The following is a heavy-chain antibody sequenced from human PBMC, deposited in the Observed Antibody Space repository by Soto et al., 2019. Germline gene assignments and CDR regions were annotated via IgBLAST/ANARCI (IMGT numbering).Heavy chain of an antibody. J-gene: IGHJ4*02. D-gene: IGHD4-17*01. V-gene: IGHV1-69*01. Sequence: QVQLVQSGAEVKKPGSSVQVSCKASGGTFSSYAISWVRQAPGQGLEWMGGVIPIFGTANYAQKFQGRVTMTADEYTSTAYMELSSLRSEDTAVYYCAEQQAYGDYLANFDYWGQGTLVTVSS. CDR1: GGTFSSYA. CDR3: AEQQAYGDYLANFDY. CDR2: VIPIFGTA.